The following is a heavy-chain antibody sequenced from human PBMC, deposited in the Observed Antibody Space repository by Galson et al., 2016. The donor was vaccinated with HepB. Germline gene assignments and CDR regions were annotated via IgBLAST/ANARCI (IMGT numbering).Heavy chain of an antibody. J-gene: IGHJ6*02. CDR1: GFSLSTSVMR. V-gene: IGHV2-70*01. D-gene: IGHD6-13*01. Sequence: PALVKPTQTLTLTCTFSGFSLSTSVMRVIWIRQPPGKALEWLSLIDGGGDKYYSISLKTRLTISKDPSKNQVVLTITNMDPVDTGTYYCARIRYTNTWYSYYYGMDVWGQGTAVTVTS. CDR3: ARIRYTNTWYSYYYGMDV. CDR2: IDGGGDK.